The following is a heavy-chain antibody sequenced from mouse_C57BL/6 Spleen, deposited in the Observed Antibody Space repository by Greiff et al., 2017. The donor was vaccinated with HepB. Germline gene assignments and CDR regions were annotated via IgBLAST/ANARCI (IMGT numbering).Heavy chain of an antibody. CDR3: ARSIYYYGSSYYFDY. V-gene: IGHV1-12*01. Sequence: QVQLKESGAELVRPGASVKMSCKASGYTFTSYNMHWVKQTPRQGLEWIGAIYPGNGDTSYNQKFKGKATLTVDKSSSTAYMQLSSLTSEDSAVYFCARSIYYYGSSYYFDYWGQGTTLTVSS. J-gene: IGHJ2*01. CDR1: GYTFTSYN. CDR2: IYPGNGDT. D-gene: IGHD1-1*01.